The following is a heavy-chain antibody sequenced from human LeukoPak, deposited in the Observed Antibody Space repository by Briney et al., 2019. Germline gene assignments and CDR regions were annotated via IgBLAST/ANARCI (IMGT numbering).Heavy chain of an antibody. Sequence: ASVKVSCKASGYTFTGYYMHWVRQAPGQGLEWMEWINPNSGGTNYAQKFQGRVTMTRDTSISTAYMELSRLRSDDTAVYYCARPTWGTISRYGMDVWGQGTTVTVSS. V-gene: IGHV1-2*02. CDR2: INPNSGGT. CDR3: ARPTWGTISRYGMDV. CDR1: GYTFTGYY. D-gene: IGHD3-3*01. J-gene: IGHJ6*02.